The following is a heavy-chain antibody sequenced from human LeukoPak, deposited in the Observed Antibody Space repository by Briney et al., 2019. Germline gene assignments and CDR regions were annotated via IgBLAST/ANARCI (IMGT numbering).Heavy chain of an antibody. J-gene: IGHJ4*02. CDR2: IWYDGSNK. Sequence: GRSPRLSCAASGFTFSSCGMHWVRQAPGKGLEWVAVIWYDGSNKYYADSVKGRFTISRDNSKNTLYLQMNSLRAEDTAVYYCAKGDLYGDYVILNWGQGTLVTVSS. CDR1: GFTFSSCG. CDR3: AKGDLYGDYVILN. V-gene: IGHV3-33*06. D-gene: IGHD4-17*01.